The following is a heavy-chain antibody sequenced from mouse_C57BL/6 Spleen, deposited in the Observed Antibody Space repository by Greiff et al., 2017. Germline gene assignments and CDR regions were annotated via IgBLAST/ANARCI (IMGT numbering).Heavy chain of an antibody. D-gene: IGHD3-2*02. CDR3: ARPDSSDYAMGY. Sequence: EVKVIESGGGLVQPGGSLKLSCAASGIDFSRYWMSWVRRAPGKGLEWIGEINPDSSTINYAPSLKDKVIISRDNAKNTLYLQMSNVRSEDTALYYCARPDSSDYAMGYWGQGTSVTVSS. CDR1: GIDFSRYW. V-gene: IGHV4-1*01. J-gene: IGHJ4*01. CDR2: INPDSSTI.